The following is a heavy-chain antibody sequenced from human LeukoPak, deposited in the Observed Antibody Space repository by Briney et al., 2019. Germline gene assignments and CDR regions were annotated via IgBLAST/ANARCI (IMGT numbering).Heavy chain of an antibody. Sequence: ASVKVSCKASGYTFTSYAMHWVRQAPGQRLEWMGWINAGNGNTKYSQKFQGRVTITRDTSASTAYMELSSLRSEDTAVYYCARVGRYCSSTSCYNWFDPWGQGTLVTVSS. D-gene: IGHD2-2*01. J-gene: IGHJ5*02. CDR1: GYTFTSYA. CDR2: INAGNGNT. CDR3: ARVGRYCSSTSCYNWFDP. V-gene: IGHV1-3*01.